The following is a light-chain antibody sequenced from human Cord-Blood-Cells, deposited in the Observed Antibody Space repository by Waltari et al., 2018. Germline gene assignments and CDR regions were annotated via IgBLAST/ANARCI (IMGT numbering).Light chain of an antibody. CDR2: DAT. Sequence: DIQMTQSPSSLSASVGERVTSTCQASQEISNYLNWYPQKPGKAPKLLIYDATNLETGVPSRFSGSGSGTDFTFTISSLQPEDIATYYCQQYDNLPITFGQGTRLEIK. V-gene: IGKV1-33*01. CDR1: QEISNY. J-gene: IGKJ5*01. CDR3: QQYDNLPIT.